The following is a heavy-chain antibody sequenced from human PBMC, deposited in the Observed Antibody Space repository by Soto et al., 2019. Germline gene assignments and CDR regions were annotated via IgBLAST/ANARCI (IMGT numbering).Heavy chain of an antibody. CDR2: TYHSGST. V-gene: IGHV4-30-2*01. D-gene: IGHD2-2*01. J-gene: IGHJ1*01. CDR3: ARVPVC. CDR1: GGSISSGGYS. Sequence: PSETLSLTCAVSGGSISSGGYSWSWIRQPPGKGLEWIGYTYHSGSTYYNPSLKSRVTISVDRSKNQFSLKLSSVTAADTAVYSCARVPVCWGHGTLGTVSS.